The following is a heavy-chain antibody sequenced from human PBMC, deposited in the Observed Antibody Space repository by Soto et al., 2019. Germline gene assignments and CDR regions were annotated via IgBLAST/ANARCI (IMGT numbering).Heavy chain of an antibody. CDR3: ARAVAVPADFDY. D-gene: IGHD6-19*01. CDR2: INASNGNT. J-gene: IGHJ4*02. Sequence: ASVKVSCKASGYTFTSYGISWVRQAPGQRLEWMGWINASNGNTKYSQKFQGRVTITRDTSAGAAYMELSSLSSEDTAVYYCARAVAVPADFDYWGQGTLVTVSS. CDR1: GYTFTSYG. V-gene: IGHV1-3*01.